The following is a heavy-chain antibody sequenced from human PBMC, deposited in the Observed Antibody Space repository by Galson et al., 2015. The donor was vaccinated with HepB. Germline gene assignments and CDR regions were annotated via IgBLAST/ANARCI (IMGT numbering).Heavy chain of an antibody. CDR1: GGTFSSYA. Sequence: VKVSCKASGGTFSSYAISWVRQAPGQGLEWMGGIIPIFGTANYAQKFQGRVTITADESTSTAYMELSSLRSEDTAVYYCARVLVGAPYYYYYYMDVWGKGTTVTVSS. J-gene: IGHJ6*03. CDR2: IIPIFGTA. D-gene: IGHD1-26*01. V-gene: IGHV1-69*13. CDR3: ARVLVGAPYYYYYYMDV.